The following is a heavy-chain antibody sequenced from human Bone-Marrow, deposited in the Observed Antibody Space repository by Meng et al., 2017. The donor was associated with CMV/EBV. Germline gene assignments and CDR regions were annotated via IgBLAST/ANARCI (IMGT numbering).Heavy chain of an antibody. CDR2: IIPILGIA. D-gene: IGHD3-10*01. J-gene: IGHJ3*01. CDR3: ASADRSTMDPIGC. CDR1: GGTFSSYT. V-gene: IGHV1-69*02. Sequence: SVKVSSKASGGTFSSYTISWVRQAPGQGLEWMGRIIPILGIANYAQKFQGRVTITADKSTSTAYMELSSLRSEDTAVYYCASADRSTMDPIGCWGQGTMVTVSS.